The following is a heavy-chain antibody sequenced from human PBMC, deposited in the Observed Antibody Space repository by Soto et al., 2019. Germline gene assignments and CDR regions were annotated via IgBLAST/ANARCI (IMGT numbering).Heavy chain of an antibody. CDR1: GYTFTNYG. CDR3: ARDSPIGSTFSGYEAIDY. V-gene: IGHV1-69*04. Sequence: ASVKVSCKASGYTFTNYGISWVRQAPGQGLEWMGRIIPLLDIANYAQKFQGRVTITADKSTSTAYMELNSLRSEDAAVYYCARDSPIGSTFSGYEAIDYWGQGTLVTVSS. D-gene: IGHD5-12*01. CDR2: IIPLLDIA. J-gene: IGHJ4*02.